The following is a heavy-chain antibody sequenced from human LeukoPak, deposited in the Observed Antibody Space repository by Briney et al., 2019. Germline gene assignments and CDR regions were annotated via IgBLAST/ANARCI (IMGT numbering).Heavy chain of an antibody. V-gene: IGHV3-7*04. CDR2: IQQDGSEK. CDR3: ARDRGFSYGIDF. CDR1: GFTFSRHW. Sequence: PGGSLRLSCAASGFTFSRHWMSWVRQAPGKGLEWVANIQQDGSEKYYVDSVKGRFTISRDNAKKSLFLQVSSLRGEDTAVYYCARDRGFSYGIDFWGQGTLVTVSS. D-gene: IGHD5-18*01. J-gene: IGHJ4*02.